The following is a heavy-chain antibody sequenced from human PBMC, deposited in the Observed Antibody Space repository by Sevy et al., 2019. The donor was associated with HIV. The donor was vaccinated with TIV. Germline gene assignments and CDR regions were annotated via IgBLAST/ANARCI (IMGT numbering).Heavy chain of an antibody. CDR1: GGTFSTYS. CDR2: IIPIFGTA. Sequence: SVKVSCKSSGGTFSTYSINWVRQAPGQGLQWMGMIIPIFGTANYAQRFQGRVTITADESTSTAYMELTSLRSEDTAVYYCAREQGVRGVIQANYFDPWGQGTLVTVSS. V-gene: IGHV1-69*13. CDR3: AREQGVRGVIQANYFDP. D-gene: IGHD3-10*01. J-gene: IGHJ5*02.